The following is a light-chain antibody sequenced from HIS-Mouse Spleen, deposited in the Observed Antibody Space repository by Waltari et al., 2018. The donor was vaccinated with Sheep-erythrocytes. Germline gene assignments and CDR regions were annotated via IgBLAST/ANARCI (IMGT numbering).Light chain of an antibody. CDR2: DVS. J-gene: IGLJ3*02. CDR3: CSYAGSYTWV. V-gene: IGLV2-11*01. Sequence: QSALTQPRSVSGSPGQSVTISCTVTSSDVGGYNYASWYQQHPGKAPKLMIYDVSKRPSGVPDRFSGSKSGNTASLTISGLQAEDEADYYCCSYAGSYTWVFGGGTKLTVL. CDR1: SSDVGGYNY.